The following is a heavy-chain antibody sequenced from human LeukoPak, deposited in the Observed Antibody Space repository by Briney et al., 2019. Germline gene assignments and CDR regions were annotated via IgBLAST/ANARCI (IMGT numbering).Heavy chain of an antibody. Sequence: SETLSLTCTVSGGSITNYYWSWIRQPAGKGLEWIGRIHASGSTNYNPSLKSRVTMSVDTSKNLFSLKLKYVTAADTATYYCAREEYYYDSVGKRYYFDYWGQGTLVTVSS. J-gene: IGHJ4*02. V-gene: IGHV4-4*07. D-gene: IGHD3-22*01. CDR1: GGSITNYY. CDR2: IHASGST. CDR3: AREEYYYDSVGKRYYFDY.